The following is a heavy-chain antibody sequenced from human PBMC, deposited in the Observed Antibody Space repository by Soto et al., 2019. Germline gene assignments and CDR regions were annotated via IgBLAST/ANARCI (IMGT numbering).Heavy chain of an antibody. CDR2: IYWDDDK. CDR3: AHRNPNDYCGKGAFDI. J-gene: IGHJ3*02. V-gene: IGHV2-5*02. D-gene: IGHD4-17*01. Sequence: QITLKESGPTLVKPTQTLTLTCTFSGFSLSTSGVGVGWIRQPPGKALEWLALIYWDDDKRYSPSLKSRLTITNETSKNQVVLTMTNMDPVDTATYYCAHRNPNDYCGKGAFDIWGQGTMVTVSS. CDR1: GFSLSTSGVG.